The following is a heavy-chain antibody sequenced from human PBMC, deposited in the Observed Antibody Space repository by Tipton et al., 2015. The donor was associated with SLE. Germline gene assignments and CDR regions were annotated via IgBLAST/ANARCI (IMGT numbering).Heavy chain of an antibody. D-gene: IGHD2-15*01. Sequence: PLRLSCAASGFIVRSHYMSWVRQAPGKGLEWVSVIYSGETTYYADSVKGRFAISRDNSKNTLYLQMNSLRPEDTAVYYCATLWGYCSVGRCYSAFWGQGTLVTVSS. CDR1: GFIVRSHY. CDR3: ATLWGYCSVGRCYSAF. CDR2: IYSGETT. V-gene: IGHV3-53*05. J-gene: IGHJ4*02.